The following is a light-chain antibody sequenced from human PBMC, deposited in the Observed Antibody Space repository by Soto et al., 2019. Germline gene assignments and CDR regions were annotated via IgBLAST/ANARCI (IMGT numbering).Light chain of an antibody. CDR2: RTS. CDR1: QSVSSN. V-gene: IGKV3-15*01. J-gene: IGKJ4*01. CDR3: QQYNNWPRAT. Sequence: EFVLTQSPGTLSLSPGERVTLSCRASQSVSSNLAWYQQKPGQAPRLLMFRTSSRATGFPARFSGSGSGTEFNLTISSLQSEDFGVYYCQQYNNWPRATFGGGTKVDIK.